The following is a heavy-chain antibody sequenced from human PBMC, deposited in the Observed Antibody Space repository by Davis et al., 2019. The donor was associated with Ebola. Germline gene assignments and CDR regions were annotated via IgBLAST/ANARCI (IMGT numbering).Heavy chain of an antibody. V-gene: IGHV3-21*01. J-gene: IGHJ6*02. D-gene: IGHD3-22*01. CDR3: VSSATTYYYYGMDV. CDR2: ISSSSSYI. Sequence: PGGSLRLSCAASGFTFSSYSMNWVRQAPGKGLEWVPSISSSSSYIYYADSVKGRFTISRDNAKNSLYLQMNSLRAEDTAVYYCVSSATTYYYYGMDVWGQGTTVTVSS. CDR1: GFTFSSYS.